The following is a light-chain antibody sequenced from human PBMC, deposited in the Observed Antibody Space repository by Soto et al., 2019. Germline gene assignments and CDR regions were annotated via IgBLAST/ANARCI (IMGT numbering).Light chain of an antibody. J-gene: IGKJ1*01. CDR1: HSVGSN. CDR2: AAS. V-gene: IGKV3-15*01. Sequence: PHSAATLSVSPRQRSTRSCRASHSVGSNLAWSQQRPGQAPRLLIYAASTRATGVPARFSGSGSGTDFTLTISSLQSEDFAVYYCHHYNHWPQTFGQGANVDIK. CDR3: HHYNHWPQT.